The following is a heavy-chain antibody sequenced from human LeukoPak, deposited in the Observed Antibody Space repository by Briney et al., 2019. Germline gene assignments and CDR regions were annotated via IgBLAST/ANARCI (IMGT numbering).Heavy chain of an antibody. CDR1: GFTFSSYW. Sequence: GSLRLSCTASGFTFSSYWMSWVRQAPGKGLEWVANIQQDGSAKYYVDSLKGRLTISRDNAKNSLYLQMNSLRAEDTAVYYCVRDNPRCCGVVPANIDDYWGQGTLVTVSS. J-gene: IGHJ4*02. CDR2: IQQDGSAK. CDR3: VRDNPRCCGVVPANIDDY. D-gene: IGHD2-15*01. V-gene: IGHV3-7*01.